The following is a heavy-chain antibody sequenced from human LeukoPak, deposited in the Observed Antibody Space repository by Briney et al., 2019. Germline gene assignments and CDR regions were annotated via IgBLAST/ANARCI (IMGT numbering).Heavy chain of an antibody. Sequence: GGSLRLSCAASGLTFSSYGMHWVRQAPGKGLEWVAVVWYDGSNKYYADSVKGRFTISRDNSKNTLYLQMNSLRAEDTAVYYCARDNGYCSSTSCCTGRDYYYYMDVWGKGTTVTVSS. D-gene: IGHD2-2*02. V-gene: IGHV3-33*01. CDR2: VWYDGSNK. CDR1: GLTFSSYG. CDR3: ARDNGYCSSTSCCTGRDYYYYMDV. J-gene: IGHJ6*03.